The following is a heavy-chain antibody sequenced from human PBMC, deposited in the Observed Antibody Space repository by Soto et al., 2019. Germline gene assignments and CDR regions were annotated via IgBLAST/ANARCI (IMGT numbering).Heavy chain of an antibody. CDR3: AHPRGYGVFDAYDI. D-gene: IGHD4-17*01. J-gene: IGHJ3*02. V-gene: IGHV3-23*01. CDR1: GFTFITYA. CDR2: ISAGGGST. Sequence: GGSLRLSCAASGFTFITYAMSWVRQAPGKGLEWASAISAGGGSTYYADSVKGRFTISRDNFINTLYLQMNSLRTEDTAVYYCAHPRGYGVFDAYDIWGQGAAVTVSS.